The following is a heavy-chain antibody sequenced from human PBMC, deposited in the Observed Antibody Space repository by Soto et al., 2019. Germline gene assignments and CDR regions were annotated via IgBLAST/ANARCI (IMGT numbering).Heavy chain of an antibody. J-gene: IGHJ2*01. CDR1: GFTFSSYS. Sequence: EVQLVESGGGLVQPGGSLRLSGAASGFTFSSYSMNWLRKTPGKGLEWVSYISSDSSTIYYAYSVKGRFTISRDNARTSLYGQMNGLIDEDTAVYYCARHARSPTCYFDLWGRGTLVTVSS. D-gene: IGHD6-6*01. CDR3: ARHARSPTCYFDL. V-gene: IGHV3-48*02. CDR2: ISSDSSTI.